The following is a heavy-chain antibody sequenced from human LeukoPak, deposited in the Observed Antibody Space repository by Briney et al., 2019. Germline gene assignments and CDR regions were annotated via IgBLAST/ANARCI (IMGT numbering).Heavy chain of an antibody. V-gene: IGHV4-34*01. CDR2: INHSGST. CDR3: ARVGYSRDY. CDR1: GGSFSGYY. J-gene: IGHJ4*02. Sequence: PSETLSLTCAVYGGSFSGYYWSWIRQPPGNGLEWIGEINHSGSTNYNPSLKSRVTISVDTSKNQFSLKLGSVTAADTAVYYCARVGYSRDYWGQGTLVTVSS. D-gene: IGHD5-18*01.